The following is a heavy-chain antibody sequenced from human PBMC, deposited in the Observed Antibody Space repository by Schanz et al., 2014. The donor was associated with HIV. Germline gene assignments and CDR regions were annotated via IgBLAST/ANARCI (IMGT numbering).Heavy chain of an antibody. V-gene: IGHV3-33*08. D-gene: IGHD1-20*01. CDR3: ARDYHWNWFDP. CDR2: IWHDGSNK. J-gene: IGHJ5*02. CDR1: GFTFDNYG. Sequence: QVQLVESGGGVVQPGRSLRLSCAASGFTFDNYGMHWVRHAPGKGLEWVADIWHDGSNKNYADSVKGRFTISRDNSKNTLYLQMNSLRAEDTAVYYCARDYHWNWFDPWGQGTLVTVSS.